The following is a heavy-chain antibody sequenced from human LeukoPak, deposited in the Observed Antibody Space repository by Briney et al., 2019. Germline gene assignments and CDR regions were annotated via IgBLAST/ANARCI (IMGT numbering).Heavy chain of an antibody. CDR1: GFTFSSYS. CDR3: ARASYDILTGYLYYFDY. Sequence: PGGSLRLSCAASGFTFSSYSMNWVRQAPGKGLEWVSSISSSSSYIYYADSVKGRFTISRDNAKNSLYLQMNSLRAEDTAVYYCARASYDILTGYLYYFDYWGQGTLVTVSS. V-gene: IGHV3-21*01. CDR2: ISSSSSYI. J-gene: IGHJ4*02. D-gene: IGHD3-9*01.